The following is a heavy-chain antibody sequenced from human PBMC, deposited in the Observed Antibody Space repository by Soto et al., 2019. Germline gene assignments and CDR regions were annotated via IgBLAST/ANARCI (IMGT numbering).Heavy chain of an antibody. Sequence: EVQLVESGGDLVLPGGFLRLSCATSGFTFSRYWMHWVRQVPGKGLVWVSRINSDGSSISYSDSVKGRFTISRDNAKNTLYLQMNSLRVEDTAVYYCARLPVDTITSLDYWGQGTLVTVSS. J-gene: IGHJ4*02. V-gene: IGHV3-74*01. CDR2: INSDGSSI. D-gene: IGHD3-3*01. CDR1: GFTFSRYW. CDR3: ARLPVDTITSLDY.